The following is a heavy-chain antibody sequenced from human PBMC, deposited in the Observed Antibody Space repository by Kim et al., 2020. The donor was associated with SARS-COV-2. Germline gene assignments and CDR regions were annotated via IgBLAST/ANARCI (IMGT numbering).Heavy chain of an antibody. D-gene: IGHD3-3*01. CDR1: GFTVSSNY. Sequence: GGSLRLSCAASGFTVSSNYMSWVRQAPGKGLEWVSVIYSGGSTYYADSVKGRFTISRDNSKNTLYLQMNSLRAEDTAVYYCARGDEFWSGRDYWGQGTLVTVSS. V-gene: IGHV3-53*01. J-gene: IGHJ4*02. CDR2: IYSGGST. CDR3: ARGDEFWSGRDY.